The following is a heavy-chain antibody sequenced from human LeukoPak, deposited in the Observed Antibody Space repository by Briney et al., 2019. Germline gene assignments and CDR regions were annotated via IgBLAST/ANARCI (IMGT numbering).Heavy chain of an antibody. D-gene: IGHD6-13*01. CDR1: GFTFSSYG. Sequence: PGGSLRLSCAASGFTFSSYGMHWVRQAPGKGLEWVAVISYDGSNKYYADSVKGRFTISRDNSKNTLYLQMNSLRAEDTAVYYCAKDRGSSYRLDYWGQRTLVAVSS. J-gene: IGHJ4*02. CDR2: ISYDGSNK. CDR3: AKDRGSSYRLDY. V-gene: IGHV3-30*18.